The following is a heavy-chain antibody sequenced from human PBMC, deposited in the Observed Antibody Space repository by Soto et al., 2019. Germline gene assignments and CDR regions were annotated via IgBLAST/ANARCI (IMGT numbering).Heavy chain of an antibody. J-gene: IGHJ6*02. CDR3: AKLSGYRYYYYGMDV. V-gene: IGHV3-23*01. CDR2: ISGSGGST. CDR1: GFTFSSYA. Sequence: GGSLRLSCAASGFTFSSYAMGWVRQAPGKGLDWVSVISGSGGSTYYADSVKGRFTISRDNSKNTLYLQMNSLRAEDTAVYYCAKLSGYRYYYYGMDVWGQGTTVTVSS. D-gene: IGHD2-2*02.